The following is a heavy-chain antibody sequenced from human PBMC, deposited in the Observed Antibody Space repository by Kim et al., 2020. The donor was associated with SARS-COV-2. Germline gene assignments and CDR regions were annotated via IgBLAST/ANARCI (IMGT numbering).Heavy chain of an antibody. CDR2: ISSSSSTI. J-gene: IGHJ6*02. D-gene: IGHD4-17*01. CDR3: ARDYFLYGDYEPYYYGMDV. CDR1: GFTFSSYS. V-gene: IGHV3-48*02. Sequence: GGSLRLSCAASGFTFSSYSMNWVRQAPGKGLEWVSYISSSSSTIYYADSVKGRFTISRDNAKNSLYLQMNSLRDEDTAVYYCARDYFLYGDYEPYYYGMDVWGQGTTVTVSS.